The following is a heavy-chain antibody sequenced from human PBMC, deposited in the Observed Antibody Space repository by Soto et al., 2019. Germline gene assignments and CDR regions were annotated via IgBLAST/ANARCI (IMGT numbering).Heavy chain of an antibody. CDR3: ARDPRARYFDWLYRTATFTWFDP. CDR1: GLTFSSYW. D-gene: IGHD3-9*01. J-gene: IGHJ5*02. V-gene: IGHV3-74*01. CDR2: INSDGSST. Sequence: GGSLRLSCAASGLTFSSYWMHWVRQAPGKGLVWVSRINSDGSSTSYADSVKGRFTISRDNAKNTLYLQMNSLRAEDTALYYCARDPRARYFDWLYRTATFTWFDPWGQGTLVTSPQ.